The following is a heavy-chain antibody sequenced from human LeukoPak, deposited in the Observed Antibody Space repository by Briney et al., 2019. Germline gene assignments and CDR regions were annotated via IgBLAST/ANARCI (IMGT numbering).Heavy chain of an antibody. CDR2: IYTSGST. CDR3: AREITGGYYGSGTKLDY. Sequence: PSETLSLTCTVSGYSISSGYYWSWIRQPAGKGLEWIGRIYTSGSTNYNPSLKSRVTMSVDTSKNQFSLKLSSVTAADTAVYYCAREITGGYYGSGTKLDYWGQGTLVTVSS. V-gene: IGHV4-4*07. D-gene: IGHD3-10*01. J-gene: IGHJ4*02. CDR1: GYSISSGYY.